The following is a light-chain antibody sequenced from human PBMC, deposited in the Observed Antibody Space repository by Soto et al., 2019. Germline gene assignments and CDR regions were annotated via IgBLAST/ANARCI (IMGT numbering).Light chain of an antibody. J-gene: IGKJ1*01. CDR1: ESLAGGP. V-gene: IGKV3D-20*01. CDR3: QQYSSSTRS. CDR2: DIS. Sequence: EIVLTQSPATLSLSPGGGASLSCRASESLAGGPLAWYQQKPGLAPRLLIYDISKRAPGIPDRFSGSGSGTDFTLTIMTLEPEDFAVYYCQQYSSSTRSFGQGTKLEI.